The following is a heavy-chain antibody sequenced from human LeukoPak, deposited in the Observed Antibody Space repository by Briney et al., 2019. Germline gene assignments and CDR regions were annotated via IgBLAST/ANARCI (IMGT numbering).Heavy chain of an antibody. V-gene: IGHV3-30-3*01. J-gene: IGHJ4*02. CDR2: ISYDGSKK. Sequence: GGSLRLSCAASGFPFSSYAIHWVRQAPGKGLEWVAVISYDGSKKFYADSMKGRVTISRDNSKNTLYLQMNSLRAEDSAVYYCAKGSGRYCRGGSCYSFDYWGQGTLVTVSS. CDR3: AKGSGRYCRGGSCYSFDY. CDR1: GFPFSSYA. D-gene: IGHD2-15*01.